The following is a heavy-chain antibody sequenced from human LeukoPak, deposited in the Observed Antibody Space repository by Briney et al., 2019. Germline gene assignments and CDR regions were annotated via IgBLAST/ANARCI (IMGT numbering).Heavy chain of an antibody. CDR1: GFTFSSYG. Sequence: PGGSLRLSCAASGFTFSSYGMHWVRQAPGKGLEWVAVISYDGSNKYYADSVKGRFTISRDNSKNTLYLQMNSLRAEDTAVYYCAKGLYGSGSYSPFWAYGYWGQGTLVTVSS. V-gene: IGHV3-30*18. CDR2: ISYDGSNK. J-gene: IGHJ4*02. CDR3: AKGLYGSGSYSPFWAYGY. D-gene: IGHD3-10*01.